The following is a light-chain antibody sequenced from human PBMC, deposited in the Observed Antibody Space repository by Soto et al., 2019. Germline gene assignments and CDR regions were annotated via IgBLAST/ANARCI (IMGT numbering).Light chain of an antibody. CDR1: QSLAYSDGNTY. CDR3: MQGTHWPPYT. Sequence: DVVMTQSPLSLPVTLGQPASISCRSSQSLAYSDGNTYLNWFQQRPGQSPRRLIYKVSNRDSGVPDRFIGSGSRTDFTLKISRVEAEDVGVYYCMQGTHWPPYTFGQGTKLEIK. V-gene: IGKV2-30*01. J-gene: IGKJ2*01. CDR2: KVS.